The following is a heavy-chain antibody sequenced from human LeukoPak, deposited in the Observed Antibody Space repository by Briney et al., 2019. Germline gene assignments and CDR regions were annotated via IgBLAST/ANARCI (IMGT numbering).Heavy chain of an antibody. Sequence: GGSLRLSCAASGFTVSSNYMSWVRQAPGKGLEWVSVIYSGGGTDYADSVKGRFTISRDNSKNTLYLQMNSLRAEDTAVYYCARVLFGYSYGYYFDYWGQGTLVTVSS. CDR1: GFTVSSNY. J-gene: IGHJ4*02. D-gene: IGHD5-18*01. V-gene: IGHV3-53*01. CDR3: ARVLFGYSYGYYFDY. CDR2: IYSGGGT.